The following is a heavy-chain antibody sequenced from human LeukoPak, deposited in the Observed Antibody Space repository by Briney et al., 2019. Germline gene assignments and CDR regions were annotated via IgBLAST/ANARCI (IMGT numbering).Heavy chain of an antibody. V-gene: IGHV3-49*03. J-gene: IGHJ4*02. D-gene: IGHD2-21*02. Sequence: GGSLRLSCTASGFTFGDYAMSWFRQAPGKGLEWIGFIRSKTYGATTEYAASVKGSFTISRDDSKTIAYLQVNSLKTEDTAVYYCARLSDWNFAYWGQGTLVTVSS. CDR2: IRSKTYGATT. CDR3: ARLSDWNFAY. CDR1: GFTFGDYA.